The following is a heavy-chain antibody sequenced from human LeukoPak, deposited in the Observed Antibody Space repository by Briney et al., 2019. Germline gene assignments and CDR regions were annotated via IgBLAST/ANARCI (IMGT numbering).Heavy chain of an antibody. CDR1: GYTFTSYD. Sequence: ASVKISCKASGYTFTSYDINWVRQATGQGLEWMGWMNPNSGNTGYAQKFQGRVTMTRNTSISTAYMELSSLRSEDTAVYYCARGGDVSIAAAHDYWGQGTLVTVSS. J-gene: IGHJ4*02. CDR3: ARGGDVSIAAAHDY. V-gene: IGHV1-8*01. D-gene: IGHD6-13*01. CDR2: MNPNSGNT.